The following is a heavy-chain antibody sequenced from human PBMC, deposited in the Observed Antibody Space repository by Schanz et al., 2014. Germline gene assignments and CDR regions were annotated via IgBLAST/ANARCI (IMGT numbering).Heavy chain of an antibody. CDR3: AGAFDSSGYYFDY. CDR2: INPSVRGT. D-gene: IGHD3-22*01. Sequence: QVHLVQSGAEVHKPGASLKISCKASGYTFTNFFLHWVRQAPGQGLEWMGIINPSVRGTHFAREFDGRVTVTSDTSASAVYMELSGRRSEDTAVYYCAGAFDSSGYYFDYWGQGTLVTVSS. V-gene: IGHV1-46*03. CDR1: GYTFTNFF. J-gene: IGHJ4*02.